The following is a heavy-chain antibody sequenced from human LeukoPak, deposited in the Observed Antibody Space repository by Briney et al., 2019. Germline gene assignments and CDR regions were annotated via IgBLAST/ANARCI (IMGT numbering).Heavy chain of an antibody. CDR1: GYTFTSYD. Sequence: ALVKVSCKASGYTFTSYDINWVRQAPGQGLEWTGWMNPNSGNTGYAQKFQGRVTMTRNTSISTAYMELSSLRSEDTAVYYCAILRSTGGLMDVWGKGTTVTVSS. CDR3: AILRSTGGLMDV. J-gene: IGHJ6*04. CDR2: MNPNSGNT. D-gene: IGHD4-17*01. V-gene: IGHV1-8*01.